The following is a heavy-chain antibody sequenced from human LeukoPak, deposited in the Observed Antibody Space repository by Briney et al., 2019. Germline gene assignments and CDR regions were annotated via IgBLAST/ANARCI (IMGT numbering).Heavy chain of an antibody. Sequence: GGSLRLSCAASGFTFSSYAMSWVRQAPGKGLEWVSAISGSGGSTYYADSVKGRFTISRDNSKNTLYLQMNSLRAEDTAVYYCAKDFGSGILPSWFDPWGQGTLVTVSS. J-gene: IGHJ5*02. V-gene: IGHV3-23*01. CDR2: ISGSGGST. CDR1: GFTFSSYA. D-gene: IGHD3-3*01. CDR3: AKDFGSGILPSWFDP.